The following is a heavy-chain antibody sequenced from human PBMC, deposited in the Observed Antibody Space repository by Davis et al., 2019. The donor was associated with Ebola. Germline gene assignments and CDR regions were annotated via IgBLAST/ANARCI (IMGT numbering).Heavy chain of an antibody. Sequence: GGSLRLSCAASGFTFSPYTMIWVRQAPGKGLERVSSISPNSNYIYDADSVKGRFTIPRDDAKNSVYLQMNSLRAEDTAVYYCVRDRDFNVDYWGQGTLVTVSS. CDR2: ISPNSNYI. J-gene: IGHJ4*02. CDR1: GFTFSPYT. V-gene: IGHV3-21*01. CDR3: VRDRDFNVDY.